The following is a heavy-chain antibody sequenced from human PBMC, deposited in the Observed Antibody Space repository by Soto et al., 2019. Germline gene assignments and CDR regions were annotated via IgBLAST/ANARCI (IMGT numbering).Heavy chain of an antibody. CDR2: IYYSGNT. CDR1: GGSISSGGHY. D-gene: IGHD2-2*01. CDR3: AKDSSTSWTFDY. Sequence: SETLSLTCTVSGGSISSGGHYWGWIRQPPGKGLELIGSIYYSGNTYYNPSLMSRVTISVDTSKNQFSLKLSSVTAADTAVYYCAKDSSTSWTFDYGGQGTLVPVSS. J-gene: IGHJ4*02. V-gene: IGHV4-39*02.